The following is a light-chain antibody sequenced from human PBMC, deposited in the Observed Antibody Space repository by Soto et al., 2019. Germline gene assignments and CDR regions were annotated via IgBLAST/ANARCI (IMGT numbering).Light chain of an antibody. CDR3: CSYAGDYMFV. CDR1: SSYLGSYNL. V-gene: IGLV2-23*01. Sequence: QSVLTQPPSASESPGQSVTISCTGTSSYLGSYNLVSWFQQHPGKVPKVMIYEGTKRPSGVSDRFSGSKSDNTASLTISGLQAEDEGDYYCCSYAGDYMFVFGTGTKVTVL. CDR2: EGT. J-gene: IGLJ1*01.